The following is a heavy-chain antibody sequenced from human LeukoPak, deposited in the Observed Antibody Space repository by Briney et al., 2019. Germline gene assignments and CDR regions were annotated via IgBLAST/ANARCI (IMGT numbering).Heavy chain of an antibody. D-gene: IGHD6-19*01. CDR2: ITTGGSST. CDR3: ARVRYDSGWYDY. CDR1: GFTFSAYA. J-gene: IGHJ4*02. Sequence: PGGSLRLSCVASGFTFSAYAMAWVRQAPGKGLECVSHITTGGSSTFHADSVKGRFTISRDDAKNSLYLQMNSLRGEDAAVYYCARVRYDSGWYDYWGQGALVTVSS. V-gene: IGHV3-48*04.